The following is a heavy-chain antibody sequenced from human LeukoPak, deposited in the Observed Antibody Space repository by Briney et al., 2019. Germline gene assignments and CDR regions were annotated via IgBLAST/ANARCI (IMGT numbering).Heavy chain of an antibody. CDR2: ISYDGTNK. D-gene: IGHD6-19*01. CDR3: ARSVPRIAVAGTFDY. CDR1: GFTFSSYD. J-gene: IGHJ4*02. Sequence: GRSLRLSCAASGFTFSSYDMHWVRQAPGKGLEGVAVISYDGTNKYYADSVKGRFTISRDNSKNTLYLQMNSLRAEDTAVYYCARSVPRIAVAGTFDYWGQGTLVTVSS. V-gene: IGHV3-30-3*01.